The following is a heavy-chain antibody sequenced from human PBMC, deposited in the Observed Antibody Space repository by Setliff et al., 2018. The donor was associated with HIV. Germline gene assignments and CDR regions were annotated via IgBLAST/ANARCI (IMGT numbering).Heavy chain of an antibody. D-gene: IGHD4-17*01. CDR1: GASISSPIYY. CDR2: IYYNGNT. Sequence: SETLSLTCSVSGASISSPIYYWSWIRQPPGKGLEWIGYIYYNGNTNYNPSLKSRVTISVDTSKNQLSLKLSSVTAADTAVYYCARGIYGGNSRPFDYWGQGTLVTVSS. J-gene: IGHJ4*02. V-gene: IGHV4-61*01. CDR3: ARGIYGGNSRPFDY.